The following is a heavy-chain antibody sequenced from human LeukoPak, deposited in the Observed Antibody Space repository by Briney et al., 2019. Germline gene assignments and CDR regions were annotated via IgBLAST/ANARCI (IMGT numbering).Heavy chain of an antibody. D-gene: IGHD4-17*01. CDR1: GFTFSDYY. V-gene: IGHV3-11*06. CDR3: ITNYGDYAPFDY. J-gene: IGHJ4*02. CDR2: ISKSGSYT. Sequence: GGSLRLSCAASGFTFSDYYMNWIRQAPGKGLEWVSYISKSGSYTNHADSVKGRFTISRDNAKNSLYLQMNSLRAEDTAVYYCITNYGDYAPFDYWGQGTLVTVSS.